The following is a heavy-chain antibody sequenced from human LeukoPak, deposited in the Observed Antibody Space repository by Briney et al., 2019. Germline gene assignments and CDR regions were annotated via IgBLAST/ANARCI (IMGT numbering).Heavy chain of an antibody. CDR2: IYYSGSS. D-gene: IGHD3-10*01. V-gene: IGHV4-39*07. CDR3: ARGRPSTYYYGSGSYYTDY. CDR1: GGPINSGDYY. Sequence: KPSETLSLTCTVSGGPINSGDYYWVWIRQPPGKGLEWIGSIYYSGSSSYNPSLKSRVTISVDTSKNQFSLKLSSVTAADTAVYYCARGRPSTYYYGSGSYYTDYWGQGTLVTVSS. J-gene: IGHJ4*02.